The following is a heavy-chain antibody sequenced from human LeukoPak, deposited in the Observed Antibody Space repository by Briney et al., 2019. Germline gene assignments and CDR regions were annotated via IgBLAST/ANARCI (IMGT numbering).Heavy chain of an antibody. CDR3: AREGYISALNS. CDR1: GFIFNTYS. D-gene: IGHD6-25*01. CDR2: IKEDGSDR. V-gene: IGHV3-7*01. Sequence: GGSLRLSCAASGFIFNTYSMSWVRQAPGKGLEWVANIKEDGSDRYYIDSVKGRFTISRDNAENSVHLQMNSLRAEDTAVYYCAREGYISALNSWGQGTLVTVSS. J-gene: IGHJ4*02.